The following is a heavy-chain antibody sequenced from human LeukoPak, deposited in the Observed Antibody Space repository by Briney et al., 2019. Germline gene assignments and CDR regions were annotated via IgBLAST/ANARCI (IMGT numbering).Heavy chain of an antibody. CDR3: ARDIVGAHDAFDI. J-gene: IGHJ3*02. CDR2: INPSGGST. V-gene: IGHV1-46*01. CDR1: GYTFTSYY. D-gene: IGHD1-26*01. Sequence: ASVKVSCKASGYTFTSYYMHWVRQAPGQGLKWMGIINPSGGSTSYAQKFQGRVTMTRDTSTSTVYMELSSLRSEDTAVYYCARDIVGAHDAFDIWGQGTMVTVSS.